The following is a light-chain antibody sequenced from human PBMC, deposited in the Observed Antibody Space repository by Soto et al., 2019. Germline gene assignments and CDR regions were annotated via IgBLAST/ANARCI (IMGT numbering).Light chain of an antibody. CDR3: QQYNNWLSWT. Sequence: EIVMTQSPATLSVSPGERATLSCRASQSVSSNLAWYQQQHGQAPRLLIYGASTRATGIPARFIGSGSWTEFTLTISSMQSEDFAVYHCQQYNNWLSWTFGQGTKVEIK. CDR2: GAS. J-gene: IGKJ1*01. CDR1: QSVSSN. V-gene: IGKV3D-15*01.